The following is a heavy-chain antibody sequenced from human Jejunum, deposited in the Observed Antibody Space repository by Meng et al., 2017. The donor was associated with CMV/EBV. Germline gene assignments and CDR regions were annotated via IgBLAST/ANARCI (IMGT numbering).Heavy chain of an antibody. CDR1: GFSPSTSEVG. D-gene: IGHD2-2*01. CDR2: IYWDDDK. V-gene: IGHV2-5*02. CDR3: ALFTRSWFDP. Sequence: QITLKESGPTRVKPTQTLTLTCTFSGFSPSTSEVGVGWIRQPPGKALEWLAVIYWDDDKRYSPSLKSRLTITKDTSKNQVVLTLTNMDPVDTATYYCALFTRSWFDPWGQGTLVTVSS. J-gene: IGHJ5*02.